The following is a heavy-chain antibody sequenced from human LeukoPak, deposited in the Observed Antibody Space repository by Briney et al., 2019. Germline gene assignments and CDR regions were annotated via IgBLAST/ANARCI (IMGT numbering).Heavy chain of an antibody. J-gene: IGHJ4*02. D-gene: IGHD6-19*01. Sequence: ASVKVSCKASGYTFTSCYMHWVRQAPGQGLEWMGWINPNSGGTNYAQKFQGRVTMTRDTSISTAYMELSRLRSDDTAVYYCAVAVAGTFLFDYWGQGTLVTVSS. CDR3: AVAVAGTFLFDY. CDR1: GYTFTSCY. V-gene: IGHV1-2*02. CDR2: INPNSGGT.